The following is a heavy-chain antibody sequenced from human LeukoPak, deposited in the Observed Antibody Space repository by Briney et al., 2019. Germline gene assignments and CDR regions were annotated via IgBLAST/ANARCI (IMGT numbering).Heavy chain of an antibody. CDR1: GFTFSTYT. Sequence: PGGSLRLSCAASGFTFSTYTMSWARQAPGKGLEWVSAINTGGGTSSADSVKGRFTISRDNSESTLYLQMSSLRAEDTAVYYCARGLDSVTWGPFDIWGQGTVVTVSS. CDR2: INTGGGT. D-gene: IGHD2-2*03. J-gene: IGHJ3*02. CDR3: ARGLDSVTWGPFDI. V-gene: IGHV3-23*01.